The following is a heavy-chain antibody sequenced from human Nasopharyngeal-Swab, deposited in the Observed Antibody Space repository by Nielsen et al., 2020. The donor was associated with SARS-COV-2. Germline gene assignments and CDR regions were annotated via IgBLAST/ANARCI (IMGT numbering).Heavy chain of an antibody. CDR2: ISSLGNTI. CDR3: ARIYGAIPWGWVDP. CDR1: GSTFDSST. J-gene: IGHJ5*02. V-gene: IGHV3-48*04. Sequence: GESLKISCADSGSTFDSSTMTWVRQAPGKGLEWVSYISSLGNTIYYADSVKGRFTISRDNAKSSLYLQMNSLRAEDTALYYCARIYGAIPWGWVDPWGQGTLVIVSS. D-gene: IGHD4/OR15-4a*01.